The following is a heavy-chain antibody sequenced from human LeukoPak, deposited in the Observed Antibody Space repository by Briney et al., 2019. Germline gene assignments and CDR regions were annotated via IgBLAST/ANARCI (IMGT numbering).Heavy chain of an antibody. CDR3: TVCPTTYYYDSKWPPCS. D-gene: IGHD3-22*01. CDR1: GFTVSHYY. V-gene: IGHV3-53*01. Sequence: PGGSLRLSCAASGFTVSHYYMTWVRQAPGKGLECVSVIYSGGSTYSADSVKGRFTISRDNSRNMVYLQMSSLRAEDTAVYYCTVCPTTYYYDSKWPPCSWGQGTLVTVSS. J-gene: IGHJ5*02. CDR2: IYSGGST.